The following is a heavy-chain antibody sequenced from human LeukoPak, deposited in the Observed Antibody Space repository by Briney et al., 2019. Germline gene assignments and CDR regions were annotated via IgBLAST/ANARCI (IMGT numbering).Heavy chain of an antibody. CDR3: AKSRLDSSGWYELYY. CDR2: ISHDGSNK. Sequence: PGGSLRLSCAASGFTFSSYGMHWVRQAPGKGLEWVAVISHDGSNKYYADSVKGRFTISRDNSKNTLYLQMNSLRAEDTAVYYCAKSRLDSSGWYELYYWGQGTLVTVSS. CDR1: GFTFSSYG. D-gene: IGHD6-19*01. J-gene: IGHJ4*02. V-gene: IGHV3-30*18.